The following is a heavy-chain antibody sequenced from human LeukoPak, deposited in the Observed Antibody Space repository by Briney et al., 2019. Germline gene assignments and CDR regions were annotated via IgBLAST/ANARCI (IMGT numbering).Heavy chain of an antibody. CDR2: IYYSGST. J-gene: IGHJ3*02. CDR1: GGSISSGDYY. D-gene: IGHD3-16*02. Sequence: SQTLSLTCTVSGGSISSGDYYWSWIRQPPGKGLEWIGFIYYSGSTYYNPSLKSRITISLNTSKNQFSLKLSSVTAADTAVYYCARDPRESYDYAWGSYRPDAFDIWGQGTMVTVSS. CDR3: ARDPRESYDYAWGSYRPDAFDI. V-gene: IGHV4-30-4*01.